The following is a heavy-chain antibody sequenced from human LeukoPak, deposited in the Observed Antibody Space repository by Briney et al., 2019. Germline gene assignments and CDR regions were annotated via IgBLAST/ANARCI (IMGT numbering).Heavy chain of an antibody. D-gene: IGHD2-21*02. CDR1: GFSVSNYY. Sequence: GGSLRLSCAASGFSVSNYYMSWVRQPPGKGVEWVSVMYTGGGRYYGDSVKGRFTISRDNSKNTVFLQMNSLRVEDTALYYRTRGQSYCGADCYSDWGQGTLVTVSS. J-gene: IGHJ4*02. CDR3: TRGQSYCGADCYSD. V-gene: IGHV3-66*01. CDR2: MYTGGGR.